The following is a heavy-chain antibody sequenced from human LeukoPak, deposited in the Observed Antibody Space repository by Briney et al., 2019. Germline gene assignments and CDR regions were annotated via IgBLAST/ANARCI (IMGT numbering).Heavy chain of an antibody. CDR2: MNPNRGDT. CDR3: ARGGYYYGSGSYSHYYYYGMDV. CDR1: GYTFTSYD. D-gene: IGHD3-10*01. J-gene: IGHJ6*02. V-gene: IGHV1-8*01. Sequence: GASVKVSCKASGYTFTSYDINWVRQATGQGREWMGWMNPNRGDTGYAQKFQGRVTMTRNTSISTAYMELSSLRSEDTAVYYCARGGYYYGSGSYSHYYYYGMDVWGQGTTVTVSS.